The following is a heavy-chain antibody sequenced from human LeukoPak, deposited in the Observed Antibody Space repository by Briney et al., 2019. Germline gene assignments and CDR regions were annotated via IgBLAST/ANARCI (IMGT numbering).Heavy chain of an antibody. CDR1: GFTFSAYW. V-gene: IGHV3-74*01. J-gene: IGHJ6*03. Sequence: GGSLRLSCAASGFTFSAYWMHWVRQAPGKGLVWVSRINSDGFSITYADSVKGRFTISRDNSKNMLYLQMNSLRVEDTAVYYCARDPYSSSSVFFYYYMNVWGKGTTVTVSS. CDR3: ARDPYSSSSVFFYYYMNV. CDR2: INSDGFSI. D-gene: IGHD6-6*01.